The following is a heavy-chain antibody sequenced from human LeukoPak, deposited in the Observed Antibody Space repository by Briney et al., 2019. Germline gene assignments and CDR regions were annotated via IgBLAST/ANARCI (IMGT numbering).Heavy chain of an antibody. CDR3: WGVSGSSDYYYMDV. CDR1: GFTFSSYW. Sequence: GGSLRLSCAASGFTFSSYWMSWVRQAPGKGLEWVANIKQDGSEKYYVDSVKGRFTISRDNAKNSLYLQMNSLRAEDTAVYYSWGVSGSSDYYYMDVWGKGTTVTVSS. V-gene: IGHV3-7*01. CDR2: IKQDGSEK. J-gene: IGHJ6*03. D-gene: IGHD1-26*01.